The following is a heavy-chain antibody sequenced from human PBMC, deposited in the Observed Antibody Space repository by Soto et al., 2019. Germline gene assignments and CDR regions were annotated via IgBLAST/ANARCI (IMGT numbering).Heavy chain of an antibody. D-gene: IGHD3-10*01. J-gene: IGHJ4*02. CDR3: SKASGWFGEFDY. CDR1: GFTFSSYA. CDR2: ISGSGGST. V-gene: IGHV3-23*01. Sequence: EVQLLESGGGLVQPGGSLRLSCAASGFTFSSYAMRWVRQSPGKGLEWVSAISGSGGSTYYADSVKGRFTISRDNYKTTMYLHMNSLRVEDTAVDYCSKASGWFGEFDYWGQGTLVTVSS.